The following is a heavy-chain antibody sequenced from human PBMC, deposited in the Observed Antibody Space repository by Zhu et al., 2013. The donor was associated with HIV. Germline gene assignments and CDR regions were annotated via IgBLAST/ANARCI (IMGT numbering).Heavy chain of an antibody. J-gene: IGHJ6*02. CDR2: IIPRLGTT. V-gene: IGHV1-69*06. Sequence: QVQLVQSGAEVKKPGSSVKVFCQASEDTFNSHAISWVRQAPGQGLAWMGGIIPRLGTTNYAQKFQARLRLTADKSTSTVYMELSSLTSDDTAVYFCAREERKSQSGSYYGWLDVWGQGTTVT. D-gene: IGHD3-10*01. CDR3: AREERKSQSGSYYGWLDV. CDR1: EDTFNSHA.